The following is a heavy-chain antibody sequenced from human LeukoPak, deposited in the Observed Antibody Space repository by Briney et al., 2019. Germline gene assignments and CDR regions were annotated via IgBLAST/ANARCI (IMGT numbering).Heavy chain of an antibody. CDR3: YSMIVVEIRVINDY. J-gene: IGHJ4*02. D-gene: IGHD3-22*01. V-gene: IGHV3-66*01. CDR1: GFTVSSNY. Sequence: GGSLRLSCAVSGFTVSSNYMSWVRQAPGKELEWVSVIYSGGSTYYADSVKGRFTISRDNSKNTLYLQMNSLRAEDTAVYYCYSMIVVEIRVINDYWGQGTLVTVPS. CDR2: IYSGGST.